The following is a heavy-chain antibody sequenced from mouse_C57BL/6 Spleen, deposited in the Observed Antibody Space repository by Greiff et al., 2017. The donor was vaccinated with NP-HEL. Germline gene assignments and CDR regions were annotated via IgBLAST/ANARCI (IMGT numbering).Heavy chain of an antibody. Sequence: EVQLQQSGPELVKPGASVKIPCKASGYTFTDYNMDWVKQSHGKSLEWIGDINPNNGGTIYNQKFKGKATLTVDKSSSTAYMELRSLTSEDTAVYYCARCYYGSSCLFAYWGQGTLVTVSA. D-gene: IGHD1-1*01. J-gene: IGHJ3*01. CDR1: GYTFTDYN. CDR2: INPNNGGT. V-gene: IGHV1-18*01. CDR3: ARCYYGSSCLFAY.